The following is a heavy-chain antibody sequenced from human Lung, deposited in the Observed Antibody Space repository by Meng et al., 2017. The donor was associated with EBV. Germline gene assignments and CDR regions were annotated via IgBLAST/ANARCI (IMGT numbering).Heavy chain of an antibody. V-gene: IGHV4-34*01. D-gene: IGHD1-26*01. Sequence: QFQLQQWGAGLLKPSETLSLTCVVYGGSFSGSFSGYYWSWIRQAPGKGLEWIGEINDSGSTDYNPSLKSRLTISVDRSKSQFSLELSSVTAADTAVYYCARSTFDYWGQGTLVTVSS. CDR2: INDSGST. CDR1: GGSFSGSFSGYY. CDR3: ARSTFDY. J-gene: IGHJ4*02.